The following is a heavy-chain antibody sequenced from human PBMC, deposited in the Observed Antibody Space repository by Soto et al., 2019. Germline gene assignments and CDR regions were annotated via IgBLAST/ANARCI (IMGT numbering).Heavy chain of an antibody. CDR3: ARGRGIAARPNWFDP. D-gene: IGHD6-6*01. CDR2: INHSGST. J-gene: IGHJ5*02. CDR1: GGSCSRYY. Sequence: SETLSVTCGVYGGSCSRYYLSGIRQRPRKGLEWIGEINHSGSTKYNPSLKSRVSISVDTSKNQFSLKLMSVTAAETAVYYCARGRGIAARPNWFDPSGQGTLVTVSS. V-gene: IGHV4-34*01.